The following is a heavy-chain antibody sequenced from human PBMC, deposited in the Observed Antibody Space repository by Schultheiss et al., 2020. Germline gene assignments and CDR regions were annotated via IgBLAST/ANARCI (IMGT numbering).Heavy chain of an antibody. V-gene: IGHV4-31*03. D-gene: IGHD3-10*01. CDR2: IYYSGST. Sequence: SQTLSLTCTVSGGSISSGGYYWSWIRQHPGKGLEWIGYIYYSGSTYYNPSLKSRVTISVDTSKNQFSLKLSSVTAADTAVYYCASGQVLLWFGEFSYYYYGMDVWGQGTTVTVS. CDR1: GGSISSGGYY. J-gene: IGHJ6*02. CDR3: ASGQVLLWFGEFSYYYYGMDV.